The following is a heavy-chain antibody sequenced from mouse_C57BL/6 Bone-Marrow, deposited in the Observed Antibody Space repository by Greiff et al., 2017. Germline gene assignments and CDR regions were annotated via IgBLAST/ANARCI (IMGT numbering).Heavy chain of an antibody. D-gene: IGHD1-1*02. CDR3: AREGMVPYYFDY. Sequence: DVQLVESGGGLVKPGGSLKLSCAASGFTFSSYAMSWVRQTPEKRLEWVATISDGGSYTYYPDNVKGRFTISRDNAKNNLYLQMGHLKSEDTAMYYCAREGMVPYYFDYWGQGTTLTVSS. CDR2: ISDGGSYT. CDR1: GFTFSSYA. V-gene: IGHV5-4*01. J-gene: IGHJ2*01.